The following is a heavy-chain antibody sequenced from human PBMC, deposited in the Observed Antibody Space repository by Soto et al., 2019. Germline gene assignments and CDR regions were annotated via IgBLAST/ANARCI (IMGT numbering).Heavy chain of an antibody. J-gene: IGHJ4*02. CDR3: ARRWGSSFDY. D-gene: IGHD2-15*01. CDR1: GGSISNYY. V-gene: IGHV4-59*08. Sequence: SETLSLTCTVSGGSISNYYWSWIRQPPGKGLEWIGYIYYSGSTNYNPSLKSRVTISVDTSKNQFSLKLSSVTAADTAVYYCARRWGSSFDYWGQGTLVTVSS. CDR2: IYYSGST.